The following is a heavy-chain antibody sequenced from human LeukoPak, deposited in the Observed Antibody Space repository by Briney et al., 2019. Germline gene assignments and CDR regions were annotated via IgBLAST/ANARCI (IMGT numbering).Heavy chain of an antibody. CDR2: ISGSGGTT. J-gene: IGHJ6*02. Sequence: RPGGSLRLSCAASGFTFNTYGMHWVRQAPGKGLEWVSTISGSGGTTNYADSVKGRFTISRDNSKNTLYLQMSSLRAEDTALYYCAKDLTSSYYNYGMDVWGQGTRVTVSS. CDR3: AKDLTSSYYNYGMDV. D-gene: IGHD2-2*01. V-gene: IGHV3-23*01. CDR1: GFTFNTYG.